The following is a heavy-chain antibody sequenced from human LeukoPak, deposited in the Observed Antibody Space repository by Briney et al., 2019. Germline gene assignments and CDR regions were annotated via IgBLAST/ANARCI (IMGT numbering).Heavy chain of an antibody. J-gene: IGHJ6*03. CDR2: LYYSGYT. CDR1: GSSISTYY. V-gene: IGHV4-59*01. Sequence: SETLSLTCTVSGSSISTYYWGWIRQPPGKGLEWIACLYYSGYTNYNPSLKSRVTTSVDTSENQFSLRLSSVTAADTAVYYCAREATEMHYQYMDVWGKGTTVTVSS. D-gene: IGHD5-12*01. CDR3: AREATEMHYQYMDV.